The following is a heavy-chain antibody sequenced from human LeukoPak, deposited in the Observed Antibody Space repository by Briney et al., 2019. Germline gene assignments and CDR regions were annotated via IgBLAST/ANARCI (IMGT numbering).Heavy chain of an antibody. J-gene: IGHJ4*02. D-gene: IGHD3-3*01. V-gene: IGHV4-38-2*02. Sequence: PSETLSLTCTVSGYSISSDYYWGWIRQPPGRGLEWIGTIYHSGSTYYNPSLKSRVTISVDTSKNQFSLKLSSVTAADTAVYYCARDRYFWSVLYYFDYWGQGTLVTVSS. CDR1: GYSISSDYY. CDR2: IYHSGST. CDR3: ARDRYFWSVLYYFDY.